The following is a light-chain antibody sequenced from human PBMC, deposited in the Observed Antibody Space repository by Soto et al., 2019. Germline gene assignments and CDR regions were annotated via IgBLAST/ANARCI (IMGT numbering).Light chain of an antibody. CDR3: KNYVSPQIT. Sequence: EIVLTQSPGTLSLSPGERATLSCRASQSVTSNYLAWYQQKPGQAPRLLVYGASSRATGISDRFSGSGSGTDFTLTISTMETEDFAVYDCKNYVSPQITVGKGTKLEI. CDR2: GAS. J-gene: IGKJ5*01. CDR1: QSVTSNY. V-gene: IGKV3-20*01.